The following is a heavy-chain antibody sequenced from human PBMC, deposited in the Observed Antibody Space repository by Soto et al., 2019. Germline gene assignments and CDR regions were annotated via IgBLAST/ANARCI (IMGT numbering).Heavy chain of an antibody. CDR3: ARNPIMIVEVAPPDY. J-gene: IGHJ4*02. D-gene: IGHD3-22*01. CDR1: GGSISSGDYY. CDR2: IYYSGST. Sequence: PAETLSLTCTVSGGSISSGDYYWSWIRQPPGKGLEWIGYIYYSGSTYYNPSLKSRVTISVDTSKNQFSLKLSSVTAADTAVYYCARNPIMIVEVAPPDYWGQGTLVTVSS. V-gene: IGHV4-30-4*01.